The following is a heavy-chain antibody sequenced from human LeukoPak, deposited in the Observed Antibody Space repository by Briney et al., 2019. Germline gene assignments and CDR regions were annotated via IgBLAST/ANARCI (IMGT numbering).Heavy chain of an antibody. CDR1: GGSISSSSYY. V-gene: IGHV4-39*07. J-gene: IGHJ5*02. D-gene: IGHD3-3*01. Sequence: SETLSLTCTVSGGSISSSSYYWGWIRQPPGKGLEWIGSIYYSGSTYYNPSLKSRVTISVDTSKSQFSLKLSSVTAADTAVYYCASFHDFWSGFSWFDPWGQGTLVTVSS. CDR2: IYYSGST. CDR3: ASFHDFWSGFSWFDP.